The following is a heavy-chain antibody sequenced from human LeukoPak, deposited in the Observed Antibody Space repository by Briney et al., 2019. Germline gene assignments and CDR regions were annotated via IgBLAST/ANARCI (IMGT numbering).Heavy chain of an antibody. J-gene: IGHJ5*02. CDR1: GFTFSSYA. Sequence: GGSLRLSCAASGFTFSSYAMHWVRQAPGKGLEWVAVISYDGSNKYYADSVKGRFTISRDNSKNTLYLQMNSLRAEDTAVYYCAREQQLIARNWFDPWGQGTLVTVSS. D-gene: IGHD6-13*01. CDR3: AREQQLIARNWFDP. V-gene: IGHV3-30-3*01. CDR2: ISYDGSNK.